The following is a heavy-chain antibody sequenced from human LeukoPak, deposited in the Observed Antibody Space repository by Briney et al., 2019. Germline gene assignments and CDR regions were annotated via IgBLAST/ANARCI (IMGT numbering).Heavy chain of an antibody. J-gene: IGHJ4*02. V-gene: IGHV3-9*01. D-gene: IGHD6-19*01. CDR2: ISWNSGSI. CDR1: GFTFDDYA. Sequence: GRSPRLSCAASGFTFDDYAMHWVRQAPGKGLEWVSGISWNSGSIGYADSVKGRFTISRDNAKNSLYLQMNSLRAEDTALYYCAKEERRIAVAGITYYFDYWGQGTLVTVSS. CDR3: AKEERRIAVAGITYYFDY.